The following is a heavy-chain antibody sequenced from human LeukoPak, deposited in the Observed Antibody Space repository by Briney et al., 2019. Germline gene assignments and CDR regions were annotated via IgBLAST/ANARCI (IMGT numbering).Heavy chain of an antibody. CDR1: GGSFSGYY. J-gene: IGHJ5*02. CDR2: INHSGST. CDR3: ARSRSSWYTSVRNWFDP. D-gene: IGHD6-13*01. V-gene: IGHV4-34*01. Sequence: SETLSLTCAVYGGSFSGYYWSWIRQPPGKGLEWIGEINHSGSTNYNPSLKSRVTISVDTSKNQFSLKLSSVTAADTAVYYCARSRSSWYTSVRNWFDPWGRGTLVTVSS.